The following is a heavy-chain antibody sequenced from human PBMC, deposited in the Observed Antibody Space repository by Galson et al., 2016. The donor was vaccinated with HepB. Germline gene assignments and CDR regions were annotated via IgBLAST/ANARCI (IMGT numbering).Heavy chain of an antibody. CDR3: SRDVQYRFDS. J-gene: IGHJ4*02. CDR1: GYTFTTSG. Sequence: SVKVSCTASGYTFTTSGISWVRQAPGQGLEWMGWISSHSGNKKYAQKFKGGLTLTTDPSTATAYMEMRSLRFDDTALYYCSRDVQYRFDSWGQGTLVTVSS. V-gene: IGHV1-18*01. D-gene: IGHD2/OR15-2a*01. CDR2: ISSHSGNK.